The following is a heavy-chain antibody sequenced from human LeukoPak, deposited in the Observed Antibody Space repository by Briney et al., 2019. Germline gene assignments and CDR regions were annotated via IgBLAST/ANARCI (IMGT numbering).Heavy chain of an antibody. CDR3: ALGNPVTPDL. CDR2: IYDSGST. D-gene: IGHD4-11*01. V-gene: IGHV4-59*01. J-gene: IGHJ2*01. Sequence: SETLSLTCAVSGGSINNYYWSWIRQPPGKGLEWIGYIYDSGSTNYNPSLKSRATISVDMSKNQFSLKLSSVTAADTAVYYCALGNPVTPDLWGRGTLVTVSS. CDR1: GGSINNYY.